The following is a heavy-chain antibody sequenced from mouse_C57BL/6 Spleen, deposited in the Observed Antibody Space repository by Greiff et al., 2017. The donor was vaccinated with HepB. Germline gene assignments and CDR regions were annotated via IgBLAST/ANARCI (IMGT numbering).Heavy chain of an antibody. CDR3: ARDTDYYGSSPWYFDV. J-gene: IGHJ1*03. Sequence: EVQRVESGGGLVKPGGSLKLSCAASGFTFSSYAMSWVRQTPEKRLEWVATISDGGSYTYYPDNVKGRFTISRDNAKNNLYLQMSHLKSEDTAMYYCARDTDYYGSSPWYFDVWGTGTTVTVSS. D-gene: IGHD1-1*01. CDR2: ISDGGSYT. CDR1: GFTFSSYA. V-gene: IGHV5-4*01.